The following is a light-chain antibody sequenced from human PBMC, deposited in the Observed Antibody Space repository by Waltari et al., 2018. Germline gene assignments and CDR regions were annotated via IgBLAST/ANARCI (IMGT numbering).Light chain of an antibody. CDR1: SSDVGGYNY. J-gene: IGLJ3*02. CDR3: SSYTSSSTLV. CDR2: DVT. Sequence: QSALTQPASVSGSPGQSITISCTGTSSDVGGYNYVSWYQHHPGKAPKLMIYDVTQRPSGVSTRFSGSKSDNTASLTISGLQAEDEADYYCSSYTSSSTLVFGGGTKLTVL. V-gene: IGLV2-14*03.